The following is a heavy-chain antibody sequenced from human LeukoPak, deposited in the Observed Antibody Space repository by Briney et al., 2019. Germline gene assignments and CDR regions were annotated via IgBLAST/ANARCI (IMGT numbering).Heavy chain of an antibody. D-gene: IGHD3-22*01. CDR2: ISAYNGNT. CDR1: GYTFTSYG. Sequence: ASVKVSCKASGYTFTSYGISWVRQAPGQGLEWMGWISAYNGNTNYAQKLQGRVTMTTGTSTSTAYMELRSLRSDDTAVYYCARDLVPPNYYDSSGYYPNFDYWGQGTLVTVSS. V-gene: IGHV1-18*01. CDR3: ARDLVPPNYYDSSGYYPNFDY. J-gene: IGHJ4*02.